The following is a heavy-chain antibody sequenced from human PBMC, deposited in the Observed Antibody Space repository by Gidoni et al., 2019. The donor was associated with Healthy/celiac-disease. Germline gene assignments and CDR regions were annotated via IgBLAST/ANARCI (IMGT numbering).Heavy chain of an antibody. J-gene: IGHJ4*02. CDR3: AKREWGSYGLFDY. CDR2: ISGSGGST. D-gene: IGHD3-16*01. CDR1: GFTFSSYA. Sequence: EVQLLESGGGLLQPGGSLRLAGAASGFTFSSYAMSWVRQAPGKGLEWLSAISGSGGSTYYADSVKGRFTISRDNCKSTLDLRTNSLRAEDTAVYYCAKREWGSYGLFDYWGQGTLVTVSS. V-gene: IGHV3-23*01.